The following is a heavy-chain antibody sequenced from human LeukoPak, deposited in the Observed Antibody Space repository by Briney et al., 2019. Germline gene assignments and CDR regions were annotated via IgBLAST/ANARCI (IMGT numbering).Heavy chain of an antibody. CDR1: GFTFSRYW. CDR3: GRINEADSD. D-gene: IGHD1-1*01. Sequence: GGSLRLSCAVPGFTFSRYWMHWVRQAPGKGLVWVSRINSDGTATQYADSVRGRFIISRDNARSMLYLQMNSLRAEDTAVYYCGRINEADSDWGQGALVTVSS. V-gene: IGHV3-74*03. J-gene: IGHJ4*02. CDR2: INSDGTAT.